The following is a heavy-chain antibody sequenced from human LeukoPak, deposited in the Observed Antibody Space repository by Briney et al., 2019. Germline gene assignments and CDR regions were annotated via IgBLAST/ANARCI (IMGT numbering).Heavy chain of an antibody. Sequence: PSETLSLTCTVSGYSISSGYYWGWIRQPPGKGLEWIGSIYHSGRTFYNPSLKSRVTISVDTSKNQFSLKLTSVTAADTAVYYCARILRYSSSGYMDVWGKGTTVTVSS. J-gene: IGHJ6*03. CDR2: IYHSGRT. V-gene: IGHV4-38-2*02. CDR1: GYSISSGYY. D-gene: IGHD6-6*01. CDR3: ARILRYSSSGYMDV.